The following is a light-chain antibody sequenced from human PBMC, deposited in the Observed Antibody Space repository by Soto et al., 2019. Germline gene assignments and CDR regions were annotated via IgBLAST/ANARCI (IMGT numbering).Light chain of an antibody. CDR2: DAS. J-gene: IGKJ4*01. CDR3: QQRSSWPLT. CDR1: QSVSSY. Sequence: EIVLTQSPATLSLSPGERATLSCRASQSVSSYLAWYQQKPGQAPRLLIYDASNRATGIPARFSGSGSGTDFTLTISCLQPEDFAVYYCQQRSSWPLTFGGGTKLEIK. V-gene: IGKV3-11*01.